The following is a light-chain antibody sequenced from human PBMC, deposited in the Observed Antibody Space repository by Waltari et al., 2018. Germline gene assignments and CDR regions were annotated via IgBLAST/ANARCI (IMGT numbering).Light chain of an antibody. V-gene: IGLV3-19*01. J-gene: IGLJ2*01. CDR2: GPD. CDR1: TLRRYS. CDR3: HSRETFSTRL. Sequence: SSDLTQDTSVSVALGQTVRITCHGYTLRRYSASWYQQRPGQAPILVLYGPDNRPSGIPDRFSGSTSGNTASLTITGAQAEDEADYYCHSRETFSTRLFGGGTRLTV.